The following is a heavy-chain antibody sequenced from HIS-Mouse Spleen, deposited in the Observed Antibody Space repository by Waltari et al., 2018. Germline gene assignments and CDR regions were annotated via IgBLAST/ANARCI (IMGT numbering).Heavy chain of an antibody. J-gene: IGHJ5*02. V-gene: IGHV1-8*01. Sequence: QVQLVQSGAEVKKPGASVKVSCTASGYTLTSYDINWVLTATGQGLEWMGWMNPNSGNTGYAQKFQCRVTMTRNTSISTAYMELSSLRSEDTAVYYCARGLFGHITMVRGVPWGQGTLVTVSS. CDR2: MNPNSGNT. D-gene: IGHD3-10*01. CDR3: ARGLFGHITMVRGVP. CDR1: GYTLTSYD.